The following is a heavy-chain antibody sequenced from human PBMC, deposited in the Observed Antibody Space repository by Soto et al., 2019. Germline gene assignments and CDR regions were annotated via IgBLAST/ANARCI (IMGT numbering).Heavy chain of an antibody. CDR3: ARETRDYYYYYGMDV. V-gene: IGHV3-33*01. CDR1: GFTFSSYG. Sequence: QVQLVESGGGVVQPGRSLRLSCAASGFTFSSYGMHWVRQAPGKGLEWVAVIWYDGSNKYYADSVKGRFTISRDNSKNTLYLQMNSLRAEDTAVYYCARETRDYYYYYGMDVWGQGTTVTVSS. J-gene: IGHJ6*02. CDR2: IWYDGSNK.